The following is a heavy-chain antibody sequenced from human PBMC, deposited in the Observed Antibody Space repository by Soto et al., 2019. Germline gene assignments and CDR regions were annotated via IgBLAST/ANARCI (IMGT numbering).Heavy chain of an antibody. V-gene: IGHV3-23*01. CDR2: ISGNGGGT. CDR1: GYIFSNYA. J-gene: IGHJ5*02. Sequence: EVHLLESGGGLVQPGGSLRLSCAASGYIFSNYAMAWFHQAPGQGLEWVSAISGNGGGTHYTESVKGRFTISRDNSKNTLFLQMNSLTAEDTAVYYCAKDPNGDHLGAVDAWGQGTRVTVSS. CDR3: AKDPNGDHLGAVDA. D-gene: IGHD4-17*01.